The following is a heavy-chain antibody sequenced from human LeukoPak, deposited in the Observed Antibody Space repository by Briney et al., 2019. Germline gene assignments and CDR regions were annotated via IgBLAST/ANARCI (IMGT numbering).Heavy chain of an antibody. D-gene: IGHD3-22*01. CDR2: VYYSGTT. V-gene: IGHV4-59*01. Sequence: SETLSLTCTVSGGSISTYYWTWIRQPPGEGLEWIGYVYYSGTTNYNPSLESRVTISIDTSKNQFSLKLNSVTAADTAVYYCARDYDSSGYYWSWGQGTLVTVSS. J-gene: IGHJ4*02. CDR3: ARDYDSSGYYWS. CDR1: GGSISTYY.